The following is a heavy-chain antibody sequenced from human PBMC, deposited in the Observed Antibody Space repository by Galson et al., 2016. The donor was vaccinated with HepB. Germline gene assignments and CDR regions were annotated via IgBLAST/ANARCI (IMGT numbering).Heavy chain of an antibody. CDR3: ASGADSGYDLGDY. D-gene: IGHD5-12*01. Sequence: SVKVSCKASGYTFTNYYMHWVRQAPGQGLEWMGIINPSDGTTSYAQKFQGRVTMTRDTSTSTVYMELSSLRSADTAVYYCASGADSGYDLGDYWGQGTLVTVSS. CDR2: INPSDGTT. J-gene: IGHJ4*02. V-gene: IGHV1-46*01. CDR1: GYTFTNYY.